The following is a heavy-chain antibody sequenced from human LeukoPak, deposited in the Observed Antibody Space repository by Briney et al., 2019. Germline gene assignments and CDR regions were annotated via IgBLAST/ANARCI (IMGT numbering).Heavy chain of an antibody. Sequence: PGGSLRLPCAASGFTFSSYSMNWVRQAPGKGLEWVSSISSSSSYIYYADSVKGRFTISRDNAKNSLYLQMNSLRAEDTAVYYCARGTRGYSGYESDYWGQGTLVTVSS. CDR3: ARGTRGYSGYESDY. J-gene: IGHJ4*02. CDR2: ISSSSSYI. D-gene: IGHD5-12*01. V-gene: IGHV3-21*01. CDR1: GFTFSSYS.